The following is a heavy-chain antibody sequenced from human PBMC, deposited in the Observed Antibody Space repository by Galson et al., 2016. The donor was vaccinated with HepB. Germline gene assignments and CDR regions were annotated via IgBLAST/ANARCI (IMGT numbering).Heavy chain of an antibody. Sequence: SLRLSCAASGFSINNYFMSWVRQAPGRGLEWVANIQRDATEIYNVDSVKGRFTISRDSAKNSLYLQMNSLGAEDTALYYCARWSAAWDYWGQGIMVTVPS. J-gene: IGHJ4*02. V-gene: IGHV3-7*01. CDR2: IQRDATEI. D-gene: IGHD6-13*01. CDR1: GFSINNYF. CDR3: ARWSAAWDY.